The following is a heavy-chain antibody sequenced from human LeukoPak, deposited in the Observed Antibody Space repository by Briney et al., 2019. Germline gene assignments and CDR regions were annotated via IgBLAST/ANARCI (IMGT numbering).Heavy chain of an antibody. Sequence: GGSLRLSCVASGFTSSSYSMTWVRQTPGKGLEWVASISGSGADTHYADSVKGRFTISRDSSKDTLNLQLNNLRAEDTAVYYCARDQGPDYRPVGSATQFSWGRGTLVAVSP. D-gene: IGHD4/OR15-4a*01. CDR3: ARDQGPDYRPVGSATQFS. CDR2: ISGSGADT. CDR1: GFTSSSYS. J-gene: IGHJ5*02. V-gene: IGHV3-23*01.